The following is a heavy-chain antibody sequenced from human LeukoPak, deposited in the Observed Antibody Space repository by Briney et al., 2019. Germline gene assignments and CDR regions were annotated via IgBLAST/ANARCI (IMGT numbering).Heavy chain of an antibody. CDR3: AMDDSSGYYSSYSDY. CDR1: GFTFDDSV. J-gene: IGHJ4*02. CDR2: ISGGVGST. Sequence: PGGSLRLSCAASGFTFDDSVMSWVRQAPGKGLEWVSAISGGVGSTYYADSVKGRFTISRDNSKNTLYLQMNSRRAEDTAVYYCAMDDSSGYYSSYSDYWGQGTLVTVSS. V-gene: IGHV3-23*01. D-gene: IGHD3-22*01.